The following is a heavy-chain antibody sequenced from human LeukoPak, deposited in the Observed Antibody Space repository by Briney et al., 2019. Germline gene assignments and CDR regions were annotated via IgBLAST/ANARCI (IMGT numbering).Heavy chain of an antibody. Sequence: SVKVSCKASGGTFNSYAISWVRQAPGQGLEWMGGIMPLFGSANYAQEFQGRVTFTTDESASTAYMEVSSLRSEDTAVYYCASGSLGDGYGVGDYYQYMDVWGKGTTVTVSS. J-gene: IGHJ6*03. CDR2: IMPLFGSA. V-gene: IGHV1-69*05. CDR1: GGTFNSYA. CDR3: ASGSLGDGYGVGDYYQYMDV. D-gene: IGHD5-24*01.